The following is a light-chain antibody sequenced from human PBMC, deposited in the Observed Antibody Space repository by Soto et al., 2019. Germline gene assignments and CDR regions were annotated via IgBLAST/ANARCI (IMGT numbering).Light chain of an antibody. V-gene: IGKV1-9*01. CDR3: QQLSTYPST. CDR2: AAS. J-gene: IGKJ4*01. CDR1: QGIGSY. Sequence: IQLTQSPSSLSASVGDRVTITFLASQGIGSYLAWYQQKPGEAPKLLIFAASTLQSGVPSRFSGSGSGTDFTLTISSLQAEDFATYYCQQLSTYPSTFGGGTKVDIK.